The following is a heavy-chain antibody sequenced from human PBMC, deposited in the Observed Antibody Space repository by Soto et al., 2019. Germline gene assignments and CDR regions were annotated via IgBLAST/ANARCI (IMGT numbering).Heavy chain of an antibody. D-gene: IGHD3-10*01. V-gene: IGHV3-23*01. CDR3: AKDGDGGGAPS. CDR1: GFTFSSYA. Sequence: EVQLLESGGGLVQPGGSLRLSCAASGFTFSSYAMSWVRQAPGKGLEWVSAISGSGGSTYYADSVKGRFTISRDNSKNTVYLQMNSLRAEDRAVYACAKDGDGGGAPSGGQGTLVTVSS. CDR2: ISGSGGST. J-gene: IGHJ4*02.